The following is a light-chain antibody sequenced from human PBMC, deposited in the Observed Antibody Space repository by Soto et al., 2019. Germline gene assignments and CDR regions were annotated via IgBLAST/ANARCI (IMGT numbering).Light chain of an antibody. Sequence: QLVLTQSPSASASLGASVTLTCTLSSGHSAYAVAWHQQQPEKGPQYLMKLNNDGSHSTGDGIPDRFSGSSSGTERYLTNSGRQSEDEADYYCQTWGTGTVVFGGGTKVTVL. CDR1: SGHSAYA. V-gene: IGLV4-69*01. J-gene: IGLJ2*01. CDR3: QTWGTGTVV. CDR2: LNNDGSH.